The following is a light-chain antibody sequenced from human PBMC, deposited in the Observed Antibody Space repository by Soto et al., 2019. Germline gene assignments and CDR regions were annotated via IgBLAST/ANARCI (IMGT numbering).Light chain of an antibody. CDR3: QQFGTSPPST. CDR2: GAS. V-gene: IGKV3-20*01. J-gene: IGKJ5*01. Sequence: EIVLTQSPGTLSLSPGERATLSCRASQSVSSNYLAWYQQKPGQAPRLLIYGASSRATAIQDRFSGSGSGRDFALTISRLEPEDFAVYYCQQFGTSPPSTFGQGTRLEIK. CDR1: QSVSSNY.